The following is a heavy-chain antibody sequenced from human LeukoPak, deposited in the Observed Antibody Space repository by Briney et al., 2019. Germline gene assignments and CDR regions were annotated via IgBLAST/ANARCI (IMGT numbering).Heavy chain of an antibody. CDR3: ARDTRYGSGWYTVGAFDI. V-gene: IGHV3-30*04. D-gene: IGHD6-19*01. Sequence: GRSLRLSCAASGFTFSSYAMHWVRQAPGKGLEWVAVISYDGSNKYYADSVKGRFTISRDNAKNSLYLQMNSLRAEDTAVYYCARDTRYGSGWYTVGAFDIWGQGTMVTVSS. J-gene: IGHJ3*02. CDR2: ISYDGSNK. CDR1: GFTFSSYA.